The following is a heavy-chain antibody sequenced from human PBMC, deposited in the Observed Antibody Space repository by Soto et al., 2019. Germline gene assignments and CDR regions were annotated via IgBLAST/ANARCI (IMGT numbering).Heavy chain of an antibody. D-gene: IGHD2-2*01. CDR2: INSDGSST. Sequence: EVQLVEPGGGLVQPGGSLRLSCAASGFTFSSYWMHWVRQAPGKGLVWVSRINSDGSSTSYADSVKGRFTISRDNAKNTLYLQMNSLRAEDTAVYYCARDLADIVVVPAAEVYYYGMDVWGQGTTVTVSS. V-gene: IGHV3-74*01. CDR1: GFTFSSYW. CDR3: ARDLADIVVVPAAEVYYYGMDV. J-gene: IGHJ6*02.